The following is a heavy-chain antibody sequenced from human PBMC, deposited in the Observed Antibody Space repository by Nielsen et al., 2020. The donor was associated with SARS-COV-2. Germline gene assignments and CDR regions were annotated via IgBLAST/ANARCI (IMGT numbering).Heavy chain of an antibody. CDR1: GFIFRDYA. CDR2: ISGSGRVT. V-gene: IGHV3-23*01. D-gene: IGHD4-11*01. CDR3: ARDAAYSRFDY. J-gene: IGHJ4*02. Sequence: GESLKISCAPSGFIFRDYAMSWVRQAPGKGPEWVSVISGSGRVTDYADSVKGRFTISRDNSENMLYLQMNSLRAEDTAVYYCARDAAYSRFDYWGQGTLVTVSS.